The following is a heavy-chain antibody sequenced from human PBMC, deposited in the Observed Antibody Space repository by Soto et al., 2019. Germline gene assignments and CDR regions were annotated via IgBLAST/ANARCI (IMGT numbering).Heavy chain of an antibody. CDR1: GFTFSSYA. V-gene: IGHV3-23*01. Sequence: GGSLRLSCAAPGFTFSSYAMSWVRQAPGKGLEWVSAISGSGGSTYYADSVKGRFTISRDNSKNTLYLQMNSLRAEDTAVYYCAKDRVYGGNSNYFDYWGQGTLVTVSS. D-gene: IGHD4-17*01. CDR3: AKDRVYGGNSNYFDY. CDR2: ISGSGGST. J-gene: IGHJ4*02.